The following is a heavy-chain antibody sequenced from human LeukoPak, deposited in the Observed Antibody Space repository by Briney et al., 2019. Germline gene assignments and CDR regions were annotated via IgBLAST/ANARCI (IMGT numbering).Heavy chain of an antibody. J-gene: IGHJ4*02. V-gene: IGHV1-2*06. CDR2: INPNSGGT. CDR1: GYTFTGYY. Sequence: ASVKVSCKASGYTFTGYYMHWVRQAPGQGLEWMGRINPNSGGTNYAQKFQGRVTMTRDMSISTAYMELSRLRSDDTAVYYCASYYDSSGYLSDYWGQGTLVTVSS. D-gene: IGHD3-22*01. CDR3: ASYYDSSGYLSDY.